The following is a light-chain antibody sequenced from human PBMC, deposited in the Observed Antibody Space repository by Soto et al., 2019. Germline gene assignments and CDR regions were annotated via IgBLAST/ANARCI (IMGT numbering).Light chain of an antibody. Sequence: QSALTQPASVSGSPGQSITISCTGTSSDVGGYNYVSSFQQHPGKAPKLMIYEVTNRPSGVSNRFSGSRSGNTASLTISWLQAEDEADYYCSSYTSNSADVFGTGTKVTVL. CDR1: SSDVGGYNY. CDR3: SSYTSNSADV. J-gene: IGLJ1*01. V-gene: IGLV2-14*01. CDR2: EVT.